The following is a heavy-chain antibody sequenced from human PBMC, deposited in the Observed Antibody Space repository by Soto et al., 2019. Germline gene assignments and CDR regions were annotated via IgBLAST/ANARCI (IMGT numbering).Heavy chain of an antibody. Sequence: QVRLQESGPGLVKPSETLSLNCSVSGASIRDYYWSWIRQPPGKGLEWIAYIHYSGLTNYNPSLKSRVTISLDTSNNRFSLQLISVTAADTAVYYCARDVSDDLFGRGSFDFWGQGNLVTVS. J-gene: IGHJ4*02. CDR1: GASIRDYY. V-gene: IGHV4-59*01. CDR2: IHYSGLT. CDR3: ARDVSDDLFGRGSFDF. D-gene: IGHD3-10*01.